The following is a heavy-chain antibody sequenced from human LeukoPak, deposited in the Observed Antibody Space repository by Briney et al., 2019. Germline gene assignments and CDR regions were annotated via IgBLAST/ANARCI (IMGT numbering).Heavy chain of an antibody. V-gene: IGHV4-34*01. CDR1: GGSFSGYY. CDR2: INHSGST. D-gene: IGHD3-3*01. CDR3: ARGRYDFWSGYCWFDP. J-gene: IGHJ5*02. Sequence: SETLSLTCAVYGGSFSGYYWSWIRQPPGKGLEWIGEINHSGSTNYNPSLKSRVTISVDTSKNQFSLKLSSVTAADTAVYYCARGRYDFWSGYCWFDPWGQGTLVTVSS.